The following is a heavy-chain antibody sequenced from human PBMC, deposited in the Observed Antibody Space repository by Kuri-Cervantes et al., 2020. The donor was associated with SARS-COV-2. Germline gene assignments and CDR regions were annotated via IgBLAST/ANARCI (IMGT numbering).Heavy chain of an antibody. Sequence: SVKVSCKASGGTFSSYAISWVRQAPGQGLEWMGGIIPVLQIIKYAQRFQGRVTITADTSASTVYMDLSSLGSEDTAVYYCARVGRGMATTPGFDYWGQGTLVTVSS. CDR3: ARVGRGMATTPGFDY. J-gene: IGHJ4*02. CDR2: IIPVLQII. CDR1: GGTFSSYA. V-gene: IGHV1-69*10. D-gene: IGHD5-12*01.